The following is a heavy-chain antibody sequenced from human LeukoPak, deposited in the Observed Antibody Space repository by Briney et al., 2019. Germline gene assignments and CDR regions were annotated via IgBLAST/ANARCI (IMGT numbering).Heavy chain of an antibody. V-gene: IGHV6-1*01. CDR2: TYYRSKWYN. CDR1: GGSVSGNSTA. D-gene: IGHD5-24*01. Sequence: SQTLSLTCAISGGSVSGNSTAYNWIRQSPSRGLEWLGRTYYRSKWYNDYAVSVKSRITINADTSKNQLSLQLNSVTPEDTAVYYCARGGQGDGYSADEAFDFWGQGTMVTVSS. CDR3: ARGGQGDGYSADEAFDF. J-gene: IGHJ3*01.